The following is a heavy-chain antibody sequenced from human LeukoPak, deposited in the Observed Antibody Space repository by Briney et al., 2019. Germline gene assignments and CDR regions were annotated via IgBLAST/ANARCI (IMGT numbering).Heavy chain of an antibody. CDR3: ASAYYYDSGGYSPFDY. J-gene: IGHJ4*02. D-gene: IGHD3-22*01. CDR2: ICSCSSYI. V-gene: IGHV3-21*01. CDR1: GFTFTRYN. Sequence: GVPLRLSCAASGFTFTRYNIKWLREAPGGAVEGVLSICSCSSYIYYAASVKGLFTISRDNAKNSLYLQMNSLRAEDTAVYYCASAYYYDSGGYSPFDYWGQGTLVTVSS.